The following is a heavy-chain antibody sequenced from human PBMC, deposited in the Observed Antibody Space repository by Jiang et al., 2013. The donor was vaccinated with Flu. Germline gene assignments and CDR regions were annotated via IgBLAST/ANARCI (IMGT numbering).Heavy chain of an antibody. CDR2: ISAYNGNT. J-gene: IGHJ6*02. D-gene: IGHD5-18*01. CDR1: GYTFTSYG. CDR3: ARVLTRGTWIQLWLLYYYGMDV. V-gene: IGHV1-18*01. Sequence: GAEVKKPGASVKVSCKASGYTFTSYGISWVRQAPGQGLEWMGWISAYNGNTNYAQKLQGRVTMTTDTSTSTAYMELRSLRSDDTAVYYCARVLTRGTWIQLWLLYYYGMDVWGQGTTVTVSS.